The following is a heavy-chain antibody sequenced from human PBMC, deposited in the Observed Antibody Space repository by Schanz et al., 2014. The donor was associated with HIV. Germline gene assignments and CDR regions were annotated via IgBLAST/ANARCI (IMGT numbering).Heavy chain of an antibody. CDR1: GFTFSSYA. CDR2: ISGSGGNT. D-gene: IGHD4-17*01. Sequence: EVQLLESGGGLVQPGGSLRLSCAASGFTFSSYAMTWVRQAPGKGLGWVSSISGSGGNTYFTDSVKGRFTVSRDNSKNTLYLQMNSQRADDPAVDSGANYRPYAAVTYPSGMDFWGQGTPVTVSS. CDR3: ANYRPYAAVTYPSGMDF. V-gene: IGHV3-23*01. J-gene: IGHJ6*02.